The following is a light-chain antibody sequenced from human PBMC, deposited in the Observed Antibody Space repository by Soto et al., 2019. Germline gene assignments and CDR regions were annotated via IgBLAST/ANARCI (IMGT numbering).Light chain of an antibody. CDR3: QQYSSSPLT. CDR1: QSVRSSH. CDR2: GAS. Sequence: EIVLTQSPGTLSLSPGERATLSCRASQSVRSSHLAWYQQKPGQAPRLLIYGASSRATGIPDRFSGNGSGTDFTLTISRLEPEDFAVFHCQQYSSSPLTFGGGTKVEIK. V-gene: IGKV3-20*01. J-gene: IGKJ4*01.